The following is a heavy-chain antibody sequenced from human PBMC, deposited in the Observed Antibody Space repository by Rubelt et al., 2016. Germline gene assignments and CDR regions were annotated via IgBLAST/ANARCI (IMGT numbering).Heavy chain of an antibody. D-gene: IGHD4-23*01. V-gene: IGHV3-13*01. J-gene: IGHJ2*01. Sequence: EVQLVESGGGLVQPGGSLRLSCAASGFTFSSYDMHWVRQATGKGLEWVSAIGSAGDAYYTGSVKGRFTISRENAKNSLYLQMNSLRDEDTAVYYCAREVVKGCFDLWGRGTLVTVSS. CDR3: AREVVKGCFDL. CDR2: IGSAGDA. CDR1: GFTFSSYD.